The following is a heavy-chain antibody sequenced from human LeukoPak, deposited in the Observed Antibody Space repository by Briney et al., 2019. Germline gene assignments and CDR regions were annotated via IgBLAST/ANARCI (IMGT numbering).Heavy chain of an antibody. Sequence: GGSLRLSCAASGFTFSSYNMNWVRQAPGKGLEWVSSISTSSSYIYYADSVKGRFTISRDNARNSLFLQMNSLRADDTAIYYCARAGEMRYMDAWGKGTAVTVSS. J-gene: IGHJ6*03. V-gene: IGHV3-21*01. CDR2: ISTSSSYI. CDR3: ARAGEMRYMDA. CDR1: GFTFSSYN. D-gene: IGHD5-24*01.